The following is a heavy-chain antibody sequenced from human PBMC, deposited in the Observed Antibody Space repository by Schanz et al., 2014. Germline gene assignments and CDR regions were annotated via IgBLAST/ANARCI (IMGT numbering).Heavy chain of an antibody. D-gene: IGHD3-16*02. Sequence: EVQLVESGGGLVQPGGSLRLSCATSGFTFSTYAMSWVRQAPGKGLEWVSGISGSGVITYYEDSVKGRFTISRDNSKNTLYLQMNSLSAEDTAIYYCAKYRYSVFDFDYWGQGTLVTVSS. CDR1: GFTFSTYA. CDR2: ISGSGVIT. V-gene: IGHV3-23*04. CDR3: AKYRYSVFDFDY. J-gene: IGHJ4*02.